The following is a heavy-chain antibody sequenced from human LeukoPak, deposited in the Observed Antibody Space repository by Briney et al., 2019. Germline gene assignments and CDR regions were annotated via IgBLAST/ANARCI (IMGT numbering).Heavy chain of an antibody. D-gene: IGHD3-3*01. V-gene: IGHV4-59*08. Sequence: PSETLSLTCTVSGGSISSYYWSWIRQPPGKGLEWIGYIYYSGSTNYNPSLKSRVTISIDTSKNQFSLNVTSVTAADTAVYYCARAPLPLNNFNFGYFDLWGRGTLVTVSS. J-gene: IGHJ2*01. CDR1: GGSISSYY. CDR2: IYYSGST. CDR3: ARAPLPLNNFNFGYFDL.